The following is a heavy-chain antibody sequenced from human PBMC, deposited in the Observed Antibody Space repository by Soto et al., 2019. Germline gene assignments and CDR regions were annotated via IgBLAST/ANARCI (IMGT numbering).Heavy chain of an antibody. CDR3: DSKIVGATYYFDY. V-gene: IGHV4-30-4*01. CDR1: GGSISSGDYY. CDR2: IYYSGST. D-gene: IGHD1-26*01. J-gene: IGHJ4*02. Sequence: QVQLQESGPGLVKPSQTLSLTCTVSGGSISSGDYYWSWIRQPPGKGLEWIGYIYYSGSTYYNPSLKSRVTISVDTSKNQCSLKLSSVTAADTAVYYCDSKIVGATYYFDYWGQGTLVTVSS.